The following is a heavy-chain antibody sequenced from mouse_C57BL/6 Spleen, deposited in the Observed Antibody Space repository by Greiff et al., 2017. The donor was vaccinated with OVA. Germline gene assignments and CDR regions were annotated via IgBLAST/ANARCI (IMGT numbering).Heavy chain of an antibody. CDR2: ISSGGSYT. CDR3: ARQGDLYYYAMDY. CDR1: GFNFSSYG. V-gene: IGHV5-6*01. Sequence: EVKLMESGGDLVKPGGSLKLSCAASGFNFSSYGMSWVRQTPDKRLEWVATISSGGSYTYYPDSVKGRFTISRDNAKNTLYLQMSSLKSEDTAMYYCARQGDLYYYAMDYWGQGTSVTVSS. D-gene: IGHD3-3*01. J-gene: IGHJ4*01.